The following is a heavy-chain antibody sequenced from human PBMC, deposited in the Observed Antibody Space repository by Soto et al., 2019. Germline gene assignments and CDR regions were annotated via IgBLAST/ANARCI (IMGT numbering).Heavy chain of an antibody. CDR3: ARLLGISFDWPYFDY. D-gene: IGHD3-9*01. CDR2: IYYSGST. CDR1: GGSISSGDYY. J-gene: IGHJ4*02. Sequence: SETLSLTCTVSGGSISSGDYYWSWIRQPPGKGLEWIGYIYYSGSTNYNPSLKSRVTISVDMSKNQFSLKLSSVTAADTAVYYCARLLGISFDWPYFDYWGQGTLVTVSS. V-gene: IGHV4-61*08.